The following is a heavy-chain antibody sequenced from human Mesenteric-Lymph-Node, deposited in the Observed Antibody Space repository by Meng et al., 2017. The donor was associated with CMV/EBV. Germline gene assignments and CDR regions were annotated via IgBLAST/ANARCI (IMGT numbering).Heavy chain of an antibody. CDR2: INPNSGGT. V-gene: IGHV1-2*02. CDR3: ARDNSHSFRPFDP. J-gene: IGHJ5*02. D-gene: IGHD2-15*01. Sequence: GESLKISCAASGFTFNSYSMNWVRQAPGQGLEWMGWINPNSGGTNYAQKFQGRVTMTRDTSISTAYMELSRLRSDDTAVYYCARDNSHSFRPFDPWGQGTLVTVSS. CDR1: GFTFNSYS.